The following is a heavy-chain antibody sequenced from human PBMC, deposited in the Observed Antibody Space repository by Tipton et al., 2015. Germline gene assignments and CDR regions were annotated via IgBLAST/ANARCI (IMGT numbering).Heavy chain of an antibody. J-gene: IGHJ6*02. CDR3: ARAPTTVTRYYYGMDV. Sequence: TLSLTCTVSGGSISHYYWSWIRQPPGKGLEWFGHIYYSGSTNYNPSLKSRVTMSVDTSKNQFSLKLSSVTAADTAVYYCARAPTTVTRYYYGMDVWGQGTTVTVSS. CDR2: IYYSGST. D-gene: IGHD4-17*01. CDR1: GGSISHYY. V-gene: IGHV4-59*12.